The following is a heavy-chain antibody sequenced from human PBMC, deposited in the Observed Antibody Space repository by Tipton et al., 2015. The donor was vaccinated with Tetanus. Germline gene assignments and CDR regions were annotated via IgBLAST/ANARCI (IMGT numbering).Heavy chain of an antibody. CDR2: IYQTGTT. Sequence: GLVKPSETLSLTCTVSGSSISRSGHYWTWIRKPPGKDLEWIGYIYQTGTTYYNPSLKGRVTISMDRSNTQFSLRLDSLTAADTAVYYCARAAGFLGLTHDFWGRGTLVSVSS. V-gene: IGHV4-30-4*01. CDR3: ARAAGFLGLTHDF. CDR1: GSSISRSGHY. J-gene: IGHJ4*02. D-gene: IGHD2/OR15-2a*01.